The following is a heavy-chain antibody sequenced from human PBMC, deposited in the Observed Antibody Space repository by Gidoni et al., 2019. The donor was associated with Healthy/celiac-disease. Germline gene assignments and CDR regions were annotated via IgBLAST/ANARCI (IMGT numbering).Heavy chain of an antibody. CDR1: GFTFSSYW. Sequence: EVQLVESGGGLVQPGGSLGLSCAASGFTFSSYWMHWVRQAPGKGLVWVSRINSDGSSTSYADSVKGRFTISRDNAKNTLYLQMNSLRAEDTAVYYCARDVGDYVGWFDPWGQGTLVTVSS. J-gene: IGHJ5*02. D-gene: IGHD4-17*01. CDR2: INSDGSST. V-gene: IGHV3-74*01. CDR3: ARDVGDYVGWFDP.